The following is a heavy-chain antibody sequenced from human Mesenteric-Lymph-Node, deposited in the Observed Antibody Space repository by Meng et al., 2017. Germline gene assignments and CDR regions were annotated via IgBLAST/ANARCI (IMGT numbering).Heavy chain of an antibody. CDR3: ARDGTYYYDSSGYYLFDY. D-gene: IGHD3-22*01. CDR1: GFTFSSYW. J-gene: IGHJ4*02. V-gene: IGHV3-20*04. CDR2: INWNGGST. Sequence: AGSLRLSCAASGFTFSSYWMSWVRHAPGQGLEWVSGINWNGGSTGYADSVEGRFTLSRDNAKNSLYLQMNSLRAENTALYYCARDGTYYYDSSGYYLFDYWGQGTLVTVSS.